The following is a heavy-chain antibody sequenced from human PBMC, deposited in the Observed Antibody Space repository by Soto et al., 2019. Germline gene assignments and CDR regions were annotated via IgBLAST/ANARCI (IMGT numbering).Heavy chain of an antibody. D-gene: IGHD3-9*01. Sequence: ASVKVCCKASGYTFTSYAMHWVRQSTGQRLEWVGWINAGNGNTKYSQKFQGRVTITRDTSASTAYMELSSLRSEDTAVYYCARDPTYYDILTGYYIHPDYYYGMDVWGQGTTVTASS. V-gene: IGHV1-3*01. J-gene: IGHJ6*02. CDR3: ARDPTYYDILTGYYIHPDYYYGMDV. CDR1: GYTFTSYA. CDR2: INAGNGNT.